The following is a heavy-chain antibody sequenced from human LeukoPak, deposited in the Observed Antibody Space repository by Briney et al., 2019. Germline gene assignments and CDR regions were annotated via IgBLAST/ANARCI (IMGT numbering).Heavy chain of an antibody. Sequence: SETLSLTCTVSGGSISSGSYYWSWIRQPAGKGLEWIGRIYTSGSTNYNPSLKSRVTISVDTSKNQFSLKLSSVTAADTAVYYCARRIAVAGTYWFDPWGQGTLVTVSS. J-gene: IGHJ5*02. CDR1: GGSISSGSYY. CDR3: ARRIAVAGTYWFDP. D-gene: IGHD6-19*01. V-gene: IGHV4-61*02. CDR2: IYTSGST.